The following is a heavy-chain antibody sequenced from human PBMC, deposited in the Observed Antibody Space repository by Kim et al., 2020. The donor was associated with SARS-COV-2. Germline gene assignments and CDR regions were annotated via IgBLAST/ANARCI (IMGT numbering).Heavy chain of an antibody. CDR3: AREYDSSVYVSERWAY. V-gene: IGHV3-7*01. CDR1: AFTFSRNW. D-gene: IGHD3-22*01. CDR2: INEDGSEK. J-gene: IGHJ4*02. Sequence: GGSLRLSCAASAFTFSRNWMSWVRQAPGKGLEWVANINEDGSEKYYVDSVKGRFTISRDNAKNSLYLQMNSLRVEDTAVYYCAREYDSSVYVSERWAYWGQRTLVTVSS.